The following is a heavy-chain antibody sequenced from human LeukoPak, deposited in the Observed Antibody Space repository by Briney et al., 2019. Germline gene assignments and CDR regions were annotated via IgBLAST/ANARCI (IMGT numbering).Heavy chain of an antibody. CDR3: ARDRRGYYDSSGYFDR. CDR2: IYHNGGT. D-gene: IGHD3-22*01. Sequence: SETLSLTCTVSGGSISSYYWSWIRQLPGKGLEWIGYIYHNGGTKYNPSLRSRVTMSVDTFKNHVSLKLGSVTAADTAVYYCARDRRGYYDSSGYFDRWGQGTLVTVSS. CDR1: GGSISSYY. J-gene: IGHJ4*02. V-gene: IGHV4-59*01.